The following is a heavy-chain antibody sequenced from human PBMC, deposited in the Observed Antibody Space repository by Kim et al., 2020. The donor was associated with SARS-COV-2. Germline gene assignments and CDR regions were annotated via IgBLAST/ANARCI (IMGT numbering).Heavy chain of an antibody. CDR3: AKVLDGSGRA. CDR2: RT. J-gene: IGHJ4*02. V-gene: IGHV3-43*01. Sequence: RTYYADSVKGRFTISRDNSKNSLYLQMNSLRTEDTALYYCAKVLDGSGRAWGQGTLVTVSS. D-gene: IGHD3-10*01.